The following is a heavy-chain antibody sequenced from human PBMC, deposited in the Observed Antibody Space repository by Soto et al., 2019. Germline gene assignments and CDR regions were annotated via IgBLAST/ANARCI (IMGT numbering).Heavy chain of an antibody. V-gene: IGHV6-1*01. J-gene: IGHJ6*02. Sequence: SQTLSLTCAISGDSVSSNSAAWNWIRQSPSRGLEWLGRTYYRSKWYNDYAVSVKSRITINPDTSKNQFSLQLNSVTPEDTAVYYCARDHPSSSAPLFDYYYYYGMDVWGPGTTVTVSS. CDR2: TYYRSKWYN. CDR1: GDSVSSNSAA. D-gene: IGHD6-6*01. CDR3: ARDHPSSSAPLFDYYYYYGMDV.